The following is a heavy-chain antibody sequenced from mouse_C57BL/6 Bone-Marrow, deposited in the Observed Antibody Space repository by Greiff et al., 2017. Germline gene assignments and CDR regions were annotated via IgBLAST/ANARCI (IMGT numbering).Heavy chain of an antibody. Sequence: QVTLKESGPGILQSSPTLSLTCSFSGFSLSTSGMGVSWIRQPSGKGLEWLAHIYLDDDKRYNPSLKSQLTSSEDTSRNQVFLNITRVDTGDTATYSCALRRGAWFAYWGQGTLVTVSA. J-gene: IGHJ3*01. CDR2: IYLDDDK. CDR1: GFSLSTSGMG. D-gene: IGHD2-12*01. V-gene: IGHV8-12*01. CDR3: ALRRGAWFAY.